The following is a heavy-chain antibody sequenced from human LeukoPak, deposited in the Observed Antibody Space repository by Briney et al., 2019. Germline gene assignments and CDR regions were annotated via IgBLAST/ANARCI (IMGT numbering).Heavy chain of an antibody. Sequence: GGSLRLSCAASGFTFNNYWMTWVRQAPGKGLEWVANIKQDGSEKYYVDSVKGRFTISRDNAKNSLYLQMNSLRAEDTAVYYCASLGNWGQGTLVTVSS. CDR2: IKQDGSEK. CDR3: ASLGN. V-gene: IGHV3-7*01. D-gene: IGHD1-1*01. CDR1: GFTFNNYW. J-gene: IGHJ4*02.